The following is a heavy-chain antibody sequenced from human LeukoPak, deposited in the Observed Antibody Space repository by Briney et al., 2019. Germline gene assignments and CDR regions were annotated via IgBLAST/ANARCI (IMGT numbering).Heavy chain of an antibody. V-gene: IGHV3-23*01. Sequence: GGPLRLSCAASGFTFSSYAMSWVRQAPGKGLEWVSAISGSGGSTYYADSVKGRFTISRDNSKYTLYLQMNSLRAEDTAVYYCAKDPPYYYDSSGPPYYFDYWCQGTLVTVSS. J-gene: IGHJ4*02. CDR1: GFTFSSYA. CDR2: ISGSGGST. CDR3: AKDPPYYYDSSGPPYYFDY. D-gene: IGHD3-22*01.